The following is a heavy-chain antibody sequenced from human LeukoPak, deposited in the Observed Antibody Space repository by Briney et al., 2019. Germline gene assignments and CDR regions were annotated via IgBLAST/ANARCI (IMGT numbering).Heavy chain of an antibody. Sequence: GSLILCFAASGFICSDYLMHGVRRAPGERRVWVSRASNDPTIIDSADFLKGRFTMSRHNAQNTVSLQMNRLRVEAGAVSYCAREMIRGGHPLRYFDYWGHGALVTVSS. J-gene: IGHJ4*01. V-gene: IGHV3-74*01. D-gene: IGHD3-22*01. CDR2: ASNDPTII. CDR1: GFICSDYL. CDR3: AREMIRGGHPLRYFDY.